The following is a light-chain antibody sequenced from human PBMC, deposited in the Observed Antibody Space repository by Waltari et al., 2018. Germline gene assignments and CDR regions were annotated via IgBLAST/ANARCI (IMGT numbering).Light chain of an antibody. Sequence: QSALTQPASVSGSPGQSITISCTGTSSDVGAYNYVSCYQQLPGKAPKLIIYDVNNWPSGVSDRFSGSKSGNTASLTISGLQAEDEADYYCASYTTSSTLVVFGGGTRLSVL. CDR1: SSDVGAYNY. V-gene: IGLV2-14*03. CDR2: DVN. J-gene: IGLJ2*01. CDR3: ASYTTSSTLVV.